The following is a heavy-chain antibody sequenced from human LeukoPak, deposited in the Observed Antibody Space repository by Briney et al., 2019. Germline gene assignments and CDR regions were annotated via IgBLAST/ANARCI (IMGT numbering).Heavy chain of an antibody. CDR2: ISGSGGST. D-gene: IGHD3-22*01. J-gene: IGHJ4*02. CDR3: AKAAAYYYDSSGYYWAFDY. CDR1: GFTFSSYA. V-gene: IGHV3-23*01. Sequence: GGSLRLSCAASGFTFSSYAMSWVRQAPGKGLEWVSAISGSGGSTYYADSVKGRFTISRDNSKNTLYLQVNSLRAEDTAVYYCAKAAAYYYDSSGYYWAFDYWGQGTLVTVSS.